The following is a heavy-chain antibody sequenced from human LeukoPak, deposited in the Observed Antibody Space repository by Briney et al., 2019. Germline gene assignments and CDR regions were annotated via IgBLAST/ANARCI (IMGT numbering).Heavy chain of an antibody. J-gene: IGHJ4*02. Sequence: PGGSLRLSCAASGITFSSYAMNWVRQAPGKGLEWVSAISGSGETTYYADSVKGRFTISRDNSKNTLYMQMNSLRVEDTAVYYCAKDPHPLTMTVVAVDYWGQGTLVTVSS. CDR3: AKDPHPLTMTVVAVDY. CDR2: ISGSGETT. CDR1: GITFSSYA. V-gene: IGHV3-23*01. D-gene: IGHD3-22*01.